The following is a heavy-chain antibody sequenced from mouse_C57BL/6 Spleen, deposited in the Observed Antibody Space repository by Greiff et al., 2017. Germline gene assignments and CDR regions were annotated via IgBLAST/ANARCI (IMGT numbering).Heavy chain of an antibody. CDR3: ARGDYGSSYPAWFAY. CDR2: LYPGDGDT. D-gene: IGHD1-1*01. V-gene: IGHV1-82*01. CDR1: GYAFSSSW. Sequence: QVQLQQSGPELVKPGASVKISCKASGYAFSSSWMNWVKQRPGKGLEWIGRLYPGDGDTNYNGKFKGKATLTADKSSSTAYMQLSSLTSEDSAVYFCARGDYGSSYPAWFAYWGKGTLVTVAA. J-gene: IGHJ3*01.